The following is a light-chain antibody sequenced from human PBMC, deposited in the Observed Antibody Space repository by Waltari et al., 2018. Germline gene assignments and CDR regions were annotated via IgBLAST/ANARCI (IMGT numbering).Light chain of an antibody. J-gene: IGLJ3*02. V-gene: IGLV2-14*03. CDR1: SSDIGAYNA. Sequence: QSALTQPASVSGSPGQSITISCTGTSSDIGAYNAVSWYQQHPAKAPKVVVYDGHNRPSGVSHRFSGSMSGNTASLTSSGLQTEDEADYYCSSKTTSDTRLFGGGTKLTVL. CDR2: DGH. CDR3: SSKTTSDTRL.